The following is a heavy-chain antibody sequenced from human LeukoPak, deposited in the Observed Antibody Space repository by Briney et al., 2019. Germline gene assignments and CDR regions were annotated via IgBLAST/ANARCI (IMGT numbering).Heavy chain of an antibody. Sequence: PGGSLRLSCAASGFTFSSYAMHWVRQAPGKGLEWVAVISYDGSNKYYADSVEGRFTISRDNSKNTLYLQMNSLRAEDTAVYYCARDSSSSSSFEIWGQRTIVTVSS. D-gene: IGHD6-6*01. CDR3: ARDSSSSSSFEI. CDR1: GFTFSSYA. CDR2: ISYDGSNK. V-gene: IGHV3-30-3*01. J-gene: IGHJ3*02.